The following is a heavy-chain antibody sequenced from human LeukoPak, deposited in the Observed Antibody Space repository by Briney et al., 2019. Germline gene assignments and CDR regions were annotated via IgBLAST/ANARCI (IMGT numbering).Heavy chain of an antibody. J-gene: IGHJ4*02. CDR2: INPNSGDT. V-gene: IGHV1-2*02. CDR3: ARDLYGSSSWPNFDY. CDR1: GYTFTGYY. Sequence: ASVKVSCKASGYTFTGYYMHWVRQAPGQGLEWMGWINPNSGDTKYAQGFQGRVTMTRDTSISTAYMEMSRLRSDDTAVYYCARDLYGSSSWPNFDYWGQGTLVTVSS. D-gene: IGHD6-13*01.